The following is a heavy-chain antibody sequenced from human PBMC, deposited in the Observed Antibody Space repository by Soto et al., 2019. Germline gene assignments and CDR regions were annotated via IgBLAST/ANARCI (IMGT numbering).Heavy chain of an antibody. CDR3: AASRGPGVRLY. V-gene: IGHV3-74*01. CDR1: GISFSDYW. D-gene: IGHD3-3*01. Sequence: EVQLVESGGDLVQPGGSLRLSCAASGISFSDYWMHWVRRAPGKGLVWVSRVNTDETTTTYADSVEVRFSISRDNAVNTRLLQMTSLRVEDTGVYLCAASRGPGVRLYWGQGTLVTVSA. J-gene: IGHJ4*02. CDR2: VNTDETTT.